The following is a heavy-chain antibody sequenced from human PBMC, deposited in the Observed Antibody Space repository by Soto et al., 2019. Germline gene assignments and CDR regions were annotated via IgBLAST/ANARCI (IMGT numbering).Heavy chain of an antibody. CDR3: ARNPDYYDSSAPRFDI. V-gene: IGHV1-24*01. D-gene: IGHD3-22*01. Sequence: ASVKVSCKVSGYTLTELSMHWVRQAPGKGLEWMGGFDPEDGETIYAQKFQGRVTMTEDTSTDTAYMELSSLRSDDTAVYYCARNPDYYDSSAPRFDIWGQGTMVTVSS. CDR1: GYTLTELS. CDR2: FDPEDGET. J-gene: IGHJ3*02.